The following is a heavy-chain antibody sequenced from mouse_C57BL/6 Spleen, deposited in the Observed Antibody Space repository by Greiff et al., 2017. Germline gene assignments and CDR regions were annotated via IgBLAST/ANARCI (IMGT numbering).Heavy chain of an antibody. Sequence: VQLQQSGPGLVQPSQSLSITCTVSGFSLTSYGVHWVRQSPGKGLEWLGVIWRGGSTDYNAAFLSRLSITKDNSNSQVFFKMNSLQADDTAIYYCAKYSNYVPYAMDYWGQGTSVTVSS. J-gene: IGHJ4*01. CDR2: IWRGGST. CDR1: GFSLTSYG. CDR3: AKYSNYVPYAMDY. V-gene: IGHV2-5*01. D-gene: IGHD2-5*01.